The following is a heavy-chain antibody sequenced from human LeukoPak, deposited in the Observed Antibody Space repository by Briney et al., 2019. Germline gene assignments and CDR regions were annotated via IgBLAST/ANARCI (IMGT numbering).Heavy chain of an antibody. CDR2: IKRDESEK. D-gene: IGHD3-10*02. CDR1: GFTFSRNG. J-gene: IGHJ3*02. V-gene: IGHV3-30*02. Sequence: GGSLRLSCTASGFTFSRNGMHWVRQAPGKGLEWVAFIKRDESEKWYLNSVRGRFTISRDNSKNTLYLHMNSLSAEDTAVYYCVKDVLFAVGDAFGIWGQGTMVTVSS. CDR3: VKDVLFAVGDAFGI.